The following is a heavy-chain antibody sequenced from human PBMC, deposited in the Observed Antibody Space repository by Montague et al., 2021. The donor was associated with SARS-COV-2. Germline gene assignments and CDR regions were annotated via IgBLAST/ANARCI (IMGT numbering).Heavy chain of an antibody. J-gene: IGHJ5*02. CDR3: ARGGDMNWFDP. D-gene: IGHD2-21*01. CDR1: GFTFSSYA. V-gene: IGHV4-59*01. CDR2: IYYSGST. Sequence: LRLSCAASGFTFSSYAMSWVRQAPGKGLEWIGYIYYSGSTNYNPSLKGRVTISVDTSKNQFSLKLSSVTAADTAVYYCARGGDMNWFDPWGQGTLVTVSS.